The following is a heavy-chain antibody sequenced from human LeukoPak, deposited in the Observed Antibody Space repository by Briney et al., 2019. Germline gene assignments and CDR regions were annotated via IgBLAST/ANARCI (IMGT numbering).Heavy chain of an antibody. CDR2: ISYDGSNK. CDR1: GFTFSSYA. J-gene: IGHJ4*02. CDR3: ARDSRALPS. V-gene: IGHV3-30*04. Sequence: PGRSLRLSCAASGFTFSSYAMHWVRQAPGKGLEWVAVISYDGSNKYYADSVKGRFTISRDNVKNSLYLQMNSLRADDAAMYYCARDSRALPSWGQGTLVTVSS.